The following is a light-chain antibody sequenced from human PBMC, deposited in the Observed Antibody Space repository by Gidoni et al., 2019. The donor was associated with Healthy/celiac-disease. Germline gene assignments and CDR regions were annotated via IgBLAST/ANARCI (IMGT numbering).Light chain of an antibody. CDR3: QQRSNWLT. V-gene: IGKV3-11*01. CDR1: QSVSSY. J-gene: IGKJ4*01. CDR2: AAS. Sequence: ETGLTKSPATLSLSPGERATLSCRASQSVSSYLAWYQQKPGQAPRLLIYAASNRATGIPARFSGSGSGTDFTLTISSLEPEDFAVYYCQQRSNWLTFXGXTKVEIK.